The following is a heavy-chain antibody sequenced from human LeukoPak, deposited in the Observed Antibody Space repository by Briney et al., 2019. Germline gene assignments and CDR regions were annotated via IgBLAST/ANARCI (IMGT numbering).Heavy chain of an antibody. Sequence: PSETLSLTCAVYGGSFSGYYRSWIRQPPGKGLEWIGEINHSGSTNYNPSLKSRVTISVDTSKNQFSLKLSSVTAADTAVYYCAGIDYKSPGYYGMDVWGKGTTVTVSS. CDR3: AGIDYKSPGYYGMDV. J-gene: IGHJ6*04. D-gene: IGHD4/OR15-4a*01. CDR2: INHSGST. CDR1: GGSFSGYY. V-gene: IGHV4-34*01.